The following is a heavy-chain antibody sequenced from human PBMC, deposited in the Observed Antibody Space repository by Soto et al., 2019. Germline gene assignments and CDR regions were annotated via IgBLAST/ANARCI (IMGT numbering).Heavy chain of an antibody. CDR2: IWYDGSNK. J-gene: IGHJ6*03. CDR1: GFTFSSYG. CDR3: ARGRDDGGLYYYYYMDV. Sequence: QVQLVESGGGVVQPGRSLRLSCAASGFTFSSYGMHWVRQAPGKGLEWVAVIWYDGSNKYYADSVKGRFTISRDNSKNTLYLQKNSLRAEDTAVYYCARGRDDGGLYYYYYMDVWGKGTTVTVSS. D-gene: IGHD1-1*01. V-gene: IGHV3-33*01.